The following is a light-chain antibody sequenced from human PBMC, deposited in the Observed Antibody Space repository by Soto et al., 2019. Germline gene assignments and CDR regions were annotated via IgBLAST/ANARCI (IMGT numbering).Light chain of an antibody. J-gene: IGKJ4*01. CDR1: QSVSTS. CDR3: QQRSNWPLT. V-gene: IGKV3-11*01. Sequence: EIVLTQSPATLSLSPGKRATLSCRASQSVSTSLGWYQQKPGQAPRLLIYDASNRATGIPDRFSGSGSGTDFTLTISSLEPEGFAVYYCQQRSNWPLTFGGGTKVEI. CDR2: DAS.